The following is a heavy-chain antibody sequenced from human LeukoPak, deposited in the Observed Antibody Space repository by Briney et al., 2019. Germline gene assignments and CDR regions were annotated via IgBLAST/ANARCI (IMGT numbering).Heavy chain of an antibody. V-gene: IGHV3-21*01. CDR2: ISSDSSYI. Sequence: GGSLRLSCAASGFTFSSYAMSWVRQAPGKGLEWVSSISSDSSYIYYADSVKGRFTISRDNAKNSLYLQMNSLRAEDTAVYYCARELYYYANGYWGQGTLVTVSS. CDR3: ARELYYYANGY. D-gene: IGHD3-10*01. CDR1: GFTFSSYA. J-gene: IGHJ4*02.